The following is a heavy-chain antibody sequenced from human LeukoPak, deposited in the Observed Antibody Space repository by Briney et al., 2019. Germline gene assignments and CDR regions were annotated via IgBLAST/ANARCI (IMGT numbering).Heavy chain of an antibody. Sequence: SGTLSLTCTVSGGSISSSSYYWGWIRQPPGKGLEWIGSIYYSGSTYYNPSLKSRVTISVDTSKNQFSLKLSSVTAADTAVYYCARRNGGWFDYWGQGTLVTVSS. J-gene: IGHJ4*02. V-gene: IGHV4-39*01. CDR1: GGSISSSSYY. D-gene: IGHD1-1*01. CDR2: IYYSGST. CDR3: ARRNGGWFDY.